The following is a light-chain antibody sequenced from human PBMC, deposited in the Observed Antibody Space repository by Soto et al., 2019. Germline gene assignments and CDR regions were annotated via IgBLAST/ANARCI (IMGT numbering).Light chain of an antibody. J-gene: IGKJ3*01. CDR1: QSVSSY. Sequence: EIVLTQSPATLSLSPGDKVTLSCRDSQSVSSYLSWYHQKPGQAPRLLIYEASKSATGIPARFSGSGSGTDFTLTISSLETEDFAVYFCQQYCWWARETFGPGTKVDIK. CDR3: QQYCWWARET. CDR2: EAS. V-gene: IGKV3-11*01.